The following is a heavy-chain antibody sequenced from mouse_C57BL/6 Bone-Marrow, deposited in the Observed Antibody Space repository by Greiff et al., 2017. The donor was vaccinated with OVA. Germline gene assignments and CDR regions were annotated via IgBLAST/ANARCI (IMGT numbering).Heavy chain of an antibody. J-gene: IGHJ3*01. V-gene: IGHV5-4*03. D-gene: IGHD1-1*01. CDR1: GFTFSSYA. CDR2: ISDGGSYT. CDR3: ARTYYGSPWFAY. Sequence: DVKLVESGGGLVKPGGSLKLSCAASGFTFSSYAMSWVRQTPEKRLEWVATISDGGSYTYYPDNVKGRFTISRDNAKNNLYLQMSHLKSEDTAMYYCARTYYGSPWFAYWGQGTLVTVSA.